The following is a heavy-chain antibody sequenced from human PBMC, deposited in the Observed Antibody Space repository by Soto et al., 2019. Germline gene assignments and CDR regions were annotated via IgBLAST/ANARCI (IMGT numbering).Heavy chain of an antibody. D-gene: IGHD6-19*01. J-gene: IGHJ6*02. CDR1: GFTFSSYG. V-gene: IGHV3-30*18. CDR3: AKEFGGAVAGTVDYYYGMDV. Sequence: SGFTFSSYGMHWVRQAPGKGLEWVAVISYDGSNKYYADSVKGRFTISRDNSKNTLYLQMNSLRAEDTAVYYCAKEFGGAVAGTVDYYYGMDVWGQGTTVTV. CDR2: ISYDGSNK.